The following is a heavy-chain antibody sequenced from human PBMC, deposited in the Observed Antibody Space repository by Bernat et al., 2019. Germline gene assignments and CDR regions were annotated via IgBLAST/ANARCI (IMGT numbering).Heavy chain of an antibody. D-gene: IGHD2-15*01. V-gene: IGHV3-74*01. CDR1: GFTFSSYW. CDR3: ARGYCSGGSCYSGDAFDI. J-gene: IGHJ3*02. Sequence: EVQLVESGGGLVQPGGSLRLSCAASGFTFSSYWMHWVRQAPGKGLVWVSHINSDGSSTTYADSVKGRFTISRDNAKNTLYLQMNSLRAEDTAVYYCARGYCSGGSCYSGDAFDIWGQGTMVTVSS. CDR2: INSDGSST.